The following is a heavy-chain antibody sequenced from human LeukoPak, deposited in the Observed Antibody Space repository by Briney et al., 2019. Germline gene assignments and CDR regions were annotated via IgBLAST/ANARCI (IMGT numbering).Heavy chain of an antibody. Sequence: SETLSLTCTASGGSIRGYYWSWVRQPPGRGLEFIGHVHYTGSTYYNPSLKSRVAISLDTPKNQFSLKLSSVTAADTPVYYCARYGFYHFDSWGQGTRVTVSS. V-gene: IGHV4-59*01. J-gene: IGHJ4*02. CDR2: VHYTGST. CDR3: ARYGFYHFDS. CDR1: GGSIRGYY. D-gene: IGHD3-3*01.